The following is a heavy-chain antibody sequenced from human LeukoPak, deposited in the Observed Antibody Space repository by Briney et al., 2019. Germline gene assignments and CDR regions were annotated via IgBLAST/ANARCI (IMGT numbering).Heavy chain of an antibody. CDR1: GFTFGSYS. D-gene: IGHD3-10*01. J-gene: IGHJ3*02. Sequence: GGSLRLSCAASGFTFGSYSMNWVRQAPGKGLEWVSSISSSSSYTYYADSVKGRFTISRDNAKNSRYLQMNSLRAEDTAVYYCARENRAGGFGEFYAFDIWGQGTMVTVSS. CDR3: ARENRAGGFGEFYAFDI. V-gene: IGHV3-21*01. CDR2: ISSSSSYT.